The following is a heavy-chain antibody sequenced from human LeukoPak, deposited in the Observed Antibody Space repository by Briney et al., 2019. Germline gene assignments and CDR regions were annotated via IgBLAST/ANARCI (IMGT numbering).Heavy chain of an antibody. CDR1: GFTFSSYW. V-gene: IGHV3-7*03. D-gene: IGHD3-3*01. CDR3: AKERGYFDFWSGADY. CDR2: IKQDGSEK. J-gene: IGHJ4*02. Sequence: GGSLRLSCAASGFTFSSYWMSWVRQAPGKGLEWVANIKQDGSEKYYVDSVKGRFTISRDSSKNTLYLQMNSLRAEDTAVYYCAKERGYFDFWSGADYWGQGTLVTVSS.